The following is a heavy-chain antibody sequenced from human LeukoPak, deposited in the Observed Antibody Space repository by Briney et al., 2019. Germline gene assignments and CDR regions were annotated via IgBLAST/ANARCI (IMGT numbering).Heavy chain of an antibody. V-gene: IGHV3-23*01. CDR3: ASHWSYIGGAFDI. Sequence: GGSLRLSCAASGFTFSSYAMSWVRQGPGKGLEWVSAISGSGGSTYYADSVKGRFTISRDNSKNTLYLQMNSLRAEDTAVYYCASHWSYIGGAFDIWGQGTMVTVSS. CDR2: ISGSGGST. J-gene: IGHJ3*02. D-gene: IGHD2-8*02. CDR1: GFTFSSYA.